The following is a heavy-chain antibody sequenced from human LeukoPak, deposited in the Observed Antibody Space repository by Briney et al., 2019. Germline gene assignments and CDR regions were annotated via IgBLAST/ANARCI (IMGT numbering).Heavy chain of an antibody. CDR2: MNPNSGNT. CDR1: GYTFTSYD. CDR3: ARIQYNYYYYGMDV. Sequence: ASVKVPCKASGYTFTSYDINWVRQATGQGLEWMGWMNPNSGNTGYAQKFQGRVTMTRNTSISTAYMELSSLRSEDTAVYYCARIQYNYYYYGMDVWGQGTTVTVSS. J-gene: IGHJ6*02. D-gene: IGHD5-18*01. V-gene: IGHV1-8*01.